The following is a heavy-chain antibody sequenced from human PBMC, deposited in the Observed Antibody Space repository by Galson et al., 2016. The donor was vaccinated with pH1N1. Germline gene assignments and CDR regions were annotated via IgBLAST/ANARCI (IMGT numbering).Heavy chain of an antibody. J-gene: IGHJ4*02. V-gene: IGHV1-46*01. Sequence: SVKVSCKASGYIFTSYYIHWVRQAPGQGLEWLGVIDPRGGTTYAQKFHGRVTMTSDTSMNTVSLELSSLKSDDTAVYFCARDLARQHDSWGQGTLVTVSS. CDR2: IDPRGGT. CDR1: GYIFTSYY. CDR3: ARDLARQHDS.